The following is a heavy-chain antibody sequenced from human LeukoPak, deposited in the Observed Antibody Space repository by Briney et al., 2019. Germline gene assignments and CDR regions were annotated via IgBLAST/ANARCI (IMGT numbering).Heavy chain of an antibody. D-gene: IGHD3-10*01. CDR3: ARLVWLGESPGSWFDS. CDR2: IHYSGST. CDR1: GGSITSHF. V-gene: IGHV4-59*11. J-gene: IGHJ5*01. Sequence: SETLSLTCTVSGGSITSHFWSWIRQPPGKGLEWIGYIHYSGSTNYNPSLKSRVTISPDTSKNQLFLKLNSVTAADTAVYYCARLVWLGESPGSWFDSWGQGTLVTVSS.